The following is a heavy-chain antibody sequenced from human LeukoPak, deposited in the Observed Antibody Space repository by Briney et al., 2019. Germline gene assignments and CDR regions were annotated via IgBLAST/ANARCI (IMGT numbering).Heavy chain of an antibody. V-gene: IGHV4-34*01. CDR1: GGSFSGYY. CDR2: INHSGST. D-gene: IGHD1-14*01. CDR3: AREPPARPYAFDI. Sequence: SETLSLTCAVYGGSFSGYYWSWIRQPPGKGLEWIGEINHSGSTNYNPSLKSRVTISVDTSKNQFSLKLSSVTAADTAVYYCAREPPARPYAFDIWGQGTMVTVSS. J-gene: IGHJ3*02.